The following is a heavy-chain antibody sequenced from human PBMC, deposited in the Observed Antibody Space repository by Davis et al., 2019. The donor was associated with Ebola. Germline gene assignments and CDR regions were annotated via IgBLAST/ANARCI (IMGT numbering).Heavy chain of an antibody. V-gene: IGHV1-46*01. CDR1: GGTFSSYA. CDR2: INPSGGST. Sequence: ASVKVSCKASGGTFSSYAISWVRQAPGQGLEWMGIINPSGGSTSYAQKFQGRVTMTRDTSTSTVYMELSSLRSEDTAVYYCARDGIVVVPAAMRWFDPWGQGTLVTVSS. CDR3: ARDGIVVVPAAMRWFDP. J-gene: IGHJ5*02. D-gene: IGHD2-2*01.